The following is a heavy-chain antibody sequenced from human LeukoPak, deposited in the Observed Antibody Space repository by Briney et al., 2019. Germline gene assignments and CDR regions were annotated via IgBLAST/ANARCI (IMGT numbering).Heavy chain of an antibody. CDR1: GFTFSSYG. CDR2: ISYDGSNK. J-gene: IGHJ4*02. D-gene: IGHD4-17*01. V-gene: IGHV3-30*18. CDR3: AKDQDYGDYSFDY. Sequence: PGRSLTPSCAASGFTFSSYGMHWVSHAPGSGLEWVSVISYDGSNKYYADSVKGRFTISRDNSKNTLYLQMNRVRAEDTAVYYCAKDQDYGDYSFDYWGQGTLVTVSS.